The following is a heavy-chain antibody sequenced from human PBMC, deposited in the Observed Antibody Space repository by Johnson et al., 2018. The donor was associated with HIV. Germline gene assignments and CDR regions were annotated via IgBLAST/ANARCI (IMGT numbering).Heavy chain of an antibody. J-gene: IGHJ3*02. CDR1: GFTFDDYG. CDR2: INWNGGST. CDR3: AKDSSTTSGYSSSWYVSGAFDI. V-gene: IGHV3-20*04. D-gene: IGHD6-13*01. Sequence: VQLVESGGGVVRPGGSLRLSCAASGFTFDDYGMSWVRQAPGKGLEWVSGINWNGGSTHYADSVRGRFTISRDTAQNSRYLQMKSLRAEDTALYYCAKDSSTTSGYSSSWYVSGAFDIWGQGTMVTVSS.